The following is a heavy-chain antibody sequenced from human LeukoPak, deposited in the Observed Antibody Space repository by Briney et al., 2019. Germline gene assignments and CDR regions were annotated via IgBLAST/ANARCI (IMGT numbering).Heavy chain of an antibody. V-gene: IGHV3-9*01. CDR3: GKGTALTSIDY. CDR2: ISWNSGSI. CDR1: GFTFDDYA. D-gene: IGHD1-1*01. Sequence: GGSLRLSCAASGFTFDDYAMHWVRQAPGKGLEWVSGISWNSGSIGYADSVKGRFTISRDNAKNALYLQMNSLRAEDTAFYYCGKGTALTSIDYWGQGTLVTVSS. J-gene: IGHJ4*02.